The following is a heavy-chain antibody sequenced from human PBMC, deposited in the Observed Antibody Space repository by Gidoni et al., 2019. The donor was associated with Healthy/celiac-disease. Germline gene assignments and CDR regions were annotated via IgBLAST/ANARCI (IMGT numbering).Heavy chain of an antibody. CDR2: IYYSGST. CDR3: ARQTRGGTMVRGVIMGRDY. CDR1: GRSISSSSYY. J-gene: IGHJ4*02. V-gene: IGHV4-39*01. Sequence: QLQLQESGPGLVKPSETLSLTCTVSGRSISSSSYYWGWIRQPPGKGLEWIGSIYYSGSTYYTRSLKRRVTISVDTSKNQFSMKLSSVTAADTAVYYCARQTRGGTMVRGVIMGRDYWGQGTLVTVSS. D-gene: IGHD3-10*01.